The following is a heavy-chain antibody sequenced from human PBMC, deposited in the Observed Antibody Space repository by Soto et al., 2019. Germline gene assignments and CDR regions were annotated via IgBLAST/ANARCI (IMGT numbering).Heavy chain of an antibody. Sequence: QVQLVQSGAEVKKPGSSVTVSCKASGGTFSSYTISWVRQAPGQGLEWMGGILPIFGTANYAQKFQGRVTITTDESTSTAYRELSSLRSEDTAVYYCARGNHRWLQLWYFDLWGRGTLATVSS. V-gene: IGHV1-69*05. CDR2: ILPIFGTA. CDR3: ARGNHRWLQLWYFDL. CDR1: GGTFSSYT. J-gene: IGHJ2*01. D-gene: IGHD5-12*01.